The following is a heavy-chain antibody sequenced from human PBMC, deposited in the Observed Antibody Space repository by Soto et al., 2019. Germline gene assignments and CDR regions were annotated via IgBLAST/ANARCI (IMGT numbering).Heavy chain of an antibody. CDR1: GGSISSSSYY. CDR2: IYYSGST. J-gene: IGHJ6*03. Sequence: SETLSLTCTVSGGSISSSSYYWGWIRQPPGKGLEWIGSIYYSGSTYYNPSLKSRVTISVDTSKNQFSLKLSSVTAADTAVYYCARHRDYYGSGSYSYYYYYMDVWGQGTLVTVSS. D-gene: IGHD3-10*01. V-gene: IGHV4-39*01. CDR3: ARHRDYYGSGSYSYYYYYMDV.